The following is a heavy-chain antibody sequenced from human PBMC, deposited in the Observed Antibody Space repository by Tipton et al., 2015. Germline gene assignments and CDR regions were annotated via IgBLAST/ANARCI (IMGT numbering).Heavy chain of an antibody. Sequence: TLSLTCTVSGGSISHYYWSWIRQPPGKGLEWLGHIYSSGSTYYNPSLKSRVTISVDTSKNQFSLKLSSVSAADPAVYYCASHYSTVTIPYYYYGMDVWGQRTTVTVSS. CDR2: IYSSGST. CDR1: GGSISHYY. J-gene: IGHJ6*02. CDR3: ASHYSTVTIPYYYYGMDV. D-gene: IGHD4-17*01. V-gene: IGHV4-59*06.